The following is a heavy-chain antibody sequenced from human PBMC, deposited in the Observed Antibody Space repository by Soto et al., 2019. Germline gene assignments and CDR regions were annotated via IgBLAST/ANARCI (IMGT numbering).Heavy chain of an antibody. D-gene: IGHD4-4*01. J-gene: IGHJ6*02. Sequence: QVQLVQSGAEVKKPGSSVKVSCKASGGTFSSYAISWVLQAPGQGLEWMGGIIPIFGTANYAQKFQGRVTITADNYTSTGYMELSRLRSEDTAVYYCAGARGDYTNPAYYDYYGMDFWGQGTTVTVSS. V-gene: IGHV1-69*06. CDR1: GGTFSSYA. CDR3: AGARGDYTNPAYYDYYGMDF. CDR2: IIPIFGTA.